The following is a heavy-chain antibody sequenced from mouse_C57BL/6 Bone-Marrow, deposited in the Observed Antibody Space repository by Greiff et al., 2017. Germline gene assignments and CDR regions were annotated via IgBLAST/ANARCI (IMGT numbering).Heavy chain of an antibody. CDR2: ISSGGSYT. CDR3: ARGRVERYAMDY. Sequence: EVQLVESGGDLVKPGGSLKLSCAASGFTFSSYGMSWVRQTPDKRLEWVATISSGGSYTYYPDSVKGRFTISRDNAKNTLYLQMSSLKSEDTAMYYCARGRVERYAMDYWGQGTSVTVSS. V-gene: IGHV5-6*01. D-gene: IGHD1-1*01. CDR1: GFTFSSYG. J-gene: IGHJ4*01.